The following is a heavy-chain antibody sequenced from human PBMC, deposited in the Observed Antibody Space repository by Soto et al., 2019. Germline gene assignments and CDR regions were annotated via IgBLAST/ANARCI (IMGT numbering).Heavy chain of an antibody. CDR2: VYHTGSA. J-gene: IGHJ4*01. D-gene: IGHD1-26*01. V-gene: IGHV4-39*01. Sequence: QVQLQESGPGLVKPSETLFITCRVSGASISSGTHYWGWLRQAPGRGLEWIGTVYHTGSASYNPSLGNRVSISVDTSRNEFSLNLNSVTAADTAIYYCARPRVAATGAFDYWGHGTLVCVSS. CDR3: ARPRVAATGAFDY. CDR1: GASISSGTHY.